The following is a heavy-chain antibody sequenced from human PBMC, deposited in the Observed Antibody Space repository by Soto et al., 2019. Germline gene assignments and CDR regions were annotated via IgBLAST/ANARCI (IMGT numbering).Heavy chain of an antibody. V-gene: IGHV3-21*01. CDR1: GCTFSSYS. D-gene: IGHD4-4*01. CDR2: ISSSSSYI. Sequence: GGSLRLSCAASGCTFSSYSMNWVRQAPGKGLEWVSSISSSSSYIYYADSVKGRFTISRDNAKNSLYLQMNSLRAEDTAVYYCARDLNSNYGSCGMDVWGQGTTVTVSS. J-gene: IGHJ6*02. CDR3: ARDLNSNYGSCGMDV.